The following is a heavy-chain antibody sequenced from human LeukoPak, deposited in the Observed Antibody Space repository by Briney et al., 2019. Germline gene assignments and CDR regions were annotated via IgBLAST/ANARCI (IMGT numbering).Heavy chain of an antibody. V-gene: IGHV3-7*03. CDR1: GFTFSSYW. J-gene: IGHJ5*02. CDR3: ARDYTGYFP. D-gene: IGHD3-9*01. CDR2: IETDGSEK. Sequence: GGSLRLSCEASGFTFSSYWMSWVRQAPGKGLVWVANIETDGSEKYYVDSVKGRFTISRDNAKNSLYLQMNSLRAEDTAVYYCARDYTGYFPWGQGTLVIVSS.